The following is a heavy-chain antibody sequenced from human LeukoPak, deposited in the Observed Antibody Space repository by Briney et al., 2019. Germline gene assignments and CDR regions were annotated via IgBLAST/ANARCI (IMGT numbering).Heavy chain of an antibody. J-gene: IGHJ4*02. Sequence: ASVKVSCKASGYTFTSYGISWVRQAPGQGLEWMGWISAYNGNTNYAQKLQGRVTMTTDTSTSTAYMELGSLRSDDTAVYYCARYVTYYYGSGSYDYWGQGTLVTVSP. CDR2: ISAYNGNT. D-gene: IGHD3-10*01. CDR1: GYTFTSYG. V-gene: IGHV1-18*01. CDR3: ARYVTYYYGSGSYDY.